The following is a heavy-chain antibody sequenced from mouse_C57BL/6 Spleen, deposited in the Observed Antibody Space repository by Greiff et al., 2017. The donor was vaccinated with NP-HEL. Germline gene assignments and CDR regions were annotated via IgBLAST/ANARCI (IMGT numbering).Heavy chain of an antibody. V-gene: IGHV1-26*01. CDR2: INPNNGGT. Sequence: VQLQQSGPELVKPGASVKISCKASGYTFTDYYMNWVKQSHGKSLEWIGDINPNNGGTSYNQKFKGKATLTVDKSSSTAYMELRSLTSEDSAVYYCAREGLLGFAYWGQGTLVTVSA. D-gene: IGHD1-1*01. CDR1: GYTFTDYY. CDR3: AREGLLGFAY. J-gene: IGHJ3*01.